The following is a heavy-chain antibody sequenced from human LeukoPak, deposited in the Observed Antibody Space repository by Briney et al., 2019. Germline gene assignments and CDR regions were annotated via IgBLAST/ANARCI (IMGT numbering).Heavy chain of an antibody. CDR1: GGSISSSSYY. CDR3: ARKIQLTTNWFDP. J-gene: IGHJ5*02. CDR2: IYYSGST. Sequence: SETLSLTCTVSGGSISSSSYYWGWIRQPPGKGLEWIGSIYYSGSTYYNPSLKSRVTISVDTSKNQFSLKLSSVTAADTAVYYCARKIQLTTNWFDPWGQGTLVTVSS. D-gene: IGHD1/OR15-1a*01. V-gene: IGHV4-39*07.